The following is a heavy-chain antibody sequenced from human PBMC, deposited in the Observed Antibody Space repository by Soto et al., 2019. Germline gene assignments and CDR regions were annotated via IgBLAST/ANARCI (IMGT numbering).Heavy chain of an antibody. V-gene: IGHV3-30*18. D-gene: IGHD3-10*01. Sequence: GGSLRLSCAASGFTFSSYGMHWVRQAPGKGLEWVTGILYDGSDKYYADSVKGRFTISRENSKNTLYLQMNSLRTEDSAVYYCAKAGGVFGDFVHHWGQGTPVTVSS. CDR3: AKAGGVFGDFVHH. CDR1: GFTFSSYG. J-gene: IGHJ4*02. CDR2: ILYDGSDK.